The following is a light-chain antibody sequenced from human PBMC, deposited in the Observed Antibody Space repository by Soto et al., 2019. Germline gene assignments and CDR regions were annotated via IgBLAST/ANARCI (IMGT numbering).Light chain of an antibody. CDR3: QQYNNWPPLT. V-gene: IGKV3-15*01. Sequence: EIVMTQSPATLSVSPGERATLSCSASQSVSSNFAWYQQKPGQAPRLLIYGASTRATGIPARFSGSGYGTACTLTISSLQSEDFAVYDCQQYNNWPPLTFGGGTKVESK. CDR1: QSVSSN. CDR2: GAS. J-gene: IGKJ4*01.